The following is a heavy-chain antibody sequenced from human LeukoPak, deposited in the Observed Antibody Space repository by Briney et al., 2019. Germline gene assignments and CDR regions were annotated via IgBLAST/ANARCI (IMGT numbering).Heavy chain of an antibody. CDR3: AREKAHGFDY. CDR2: ISYDGSNK. V-gene: IGHV3-30*04. CDR1: GFTFSSYA. J-gene: IGHJ4*02. Sequence: GRSLRLSGAASGFTFSSYAMHWVRQAPGKGLEWVAVISYDGSNKYYADSVKGRFTISRDNSKNTLYLQMNSLRAEDTAVYYCAREKAHGFDYWGQGTLVTVSS.